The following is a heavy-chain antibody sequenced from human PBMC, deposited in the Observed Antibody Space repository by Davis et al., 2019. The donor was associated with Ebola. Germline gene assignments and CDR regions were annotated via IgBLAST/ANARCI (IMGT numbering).Heavy chain of an antibody. Sequence: ASVKVSCKASGYTFTSYYMHWVRQAPGQGLEWMGIINPSGGSTSYAQKFQGRVTMTRDTSASTAYMELSSLRSEDTAVYYCARSNGVTGTSGRWFDPWGQGTLVTVSS. J-gene: IGHJ5*02. CDR1: GYTFTSYY. CDR2: INPSGGST. D-gene: IGHD1-20*01. CDR3: ARSNGVTGTSGRWFDP. V-gene: IGHV1-46*01.